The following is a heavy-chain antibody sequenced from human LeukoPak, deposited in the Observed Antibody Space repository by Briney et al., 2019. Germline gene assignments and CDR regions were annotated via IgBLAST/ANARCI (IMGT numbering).Heavy chain of an antibody. CDR1: GFSLSTREVG. CDR3: ARGRGSAQSSLFDY. D-gene: IGHD5-12*01. V-gene: IGHV2-5*04. J-gene: IGHJ4*02. CDR2: IYWNDDK. Sequence: SGPTLFNPTQTLTLTCTFSGFSLSTREVGVGWLRQDPGKALEWLALIYWNDDKYYSPSLKSRLTITKDTSKNQVVLKMTNMDAVDTGTYYCARGRGSAQSSLFDYWGQGTLVTVSS.